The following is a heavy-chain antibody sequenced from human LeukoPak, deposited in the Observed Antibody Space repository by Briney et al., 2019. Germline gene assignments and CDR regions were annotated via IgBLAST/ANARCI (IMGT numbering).Heavy chain of an antibody. CDR3: ARDFSVYDFWSGYLDYYGMDV. Sequence: GGSLRLSCAASGFTFSSYWMSWVRQAPGKGLEWVANIEQDGSDKYYVDSVKGRFTISRDNAKNSLYLQMNSLRAEDTAVYYCARDFSVYDFWSGYLDYYGMDVWGQGTTVTVSS. CDR2: IEQDGSDK. V-gene: IGHV3-7*01. CDR1: GFTFSSYW. J-gene: IGHJ6*02. D-gene: IGHD3-3*01.